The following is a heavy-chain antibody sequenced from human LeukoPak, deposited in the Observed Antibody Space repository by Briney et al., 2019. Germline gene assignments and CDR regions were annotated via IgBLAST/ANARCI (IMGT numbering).Heavy chain of an antibody. CDR2: IYHSGST. V-gene: IGHV4-38-2*02. CDR3: ARDAGGLLRYFDWLSPRYNWFDP. Sequence: SETLSLTYTVSGYSISSGYYWGWIRQPPEKGLEWIGNIYHSGSTYPNPSLKSRVIISVDTSKNQFSLKLSSVTAADTAVYYCARDAGGLLRYFDWLSPRYNWFDPWGQGTLVTVSS. CDR1: GYSISSGYY. J-gene: IGHJ5*02. D-gene: IGHD3-9*01.